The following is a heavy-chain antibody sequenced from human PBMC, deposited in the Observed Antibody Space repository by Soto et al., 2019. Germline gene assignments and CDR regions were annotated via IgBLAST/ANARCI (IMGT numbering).Heavy chain of an antibody. CDR1: GYTFTSYA. J-gene: IGHJ6*02. V-gene: IGHV1-3*01. Sequence: GASVKVSCKASGYTFTSYAMHWVRQAPGQRLEWMGWINAGNSNTKYSQKFQGRVTITRDTSASTAYMELNSLRAEDTALYYCAKDFGYGVSENYGMDVWGQGTTVTVSS. D-gene: IGHD3-16*01. CDR2: INAGNSNT. CDR3: AKDFGYGVSENYGMDV.